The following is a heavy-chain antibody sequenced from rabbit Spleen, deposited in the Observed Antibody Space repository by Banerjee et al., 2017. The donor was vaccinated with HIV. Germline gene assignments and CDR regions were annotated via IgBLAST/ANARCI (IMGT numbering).Heavy chain of an antibody. Sequence: QSLEESGGGLVKPGASLTLTCKASGFDFSGDSYDSYMCWVRQAPGKGLEWIACIDIGSSGFSYFASWAKGRFTISKTSSTTVTLQMTSLTVADTATYFCARDTGSSFSSYGMDLWGPGTLVTVS. D-gene: IGHD8-1*01. V-gene: IGHV1S40*01. CDR2: IDIGSSGFS. CDR3: ARDTGSSFSSYGMDL. J-gene: IGHJ6*01. CDR1: GFDFSGDSY.